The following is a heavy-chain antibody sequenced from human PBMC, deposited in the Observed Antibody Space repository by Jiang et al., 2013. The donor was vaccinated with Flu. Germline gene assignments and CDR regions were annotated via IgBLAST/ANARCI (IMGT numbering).Heavy chain of an antibody. CDR1: GDSVRRGSHY. J-gene: IGHJ4*02. CDR3: AAKGLQWFGESHVDY. Sequence: VQLVESGPRLVKPSETLSLTCTVSGDSVRRGSHYWSWIRQSPGKGLEWLGDIYYTGSSKYNPSLRSRVTISVDTSQNQISLKLRSTTAADTAVYYCAAKGLQWFGESHVDYWGQGTLVTVSS. V-gene: IGHV4-61*01. CDR2: IYYTGSS. D-gene: IGHD3-10*01.